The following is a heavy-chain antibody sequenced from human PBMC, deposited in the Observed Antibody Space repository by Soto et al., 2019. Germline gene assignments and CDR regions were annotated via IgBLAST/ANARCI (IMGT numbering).Heavy chain of an antibody. D-gene: IGHD6-13*01. CDR1: GGSLDCYN. CDR3: ARDSTTWFPYYGIDV. J-gene: IGHJ6*01. CDR2: VSGSGST. V-gene: IGHV4-59*01. Sequence: SETLSLSCTFSGGSLDCYNWGWVRQPPGKGLEWIGCVSGSGSTTYNPSLSSRVTISVATSKIQFSLGLNSVTAADTAVYYCARDSTTWFPYYGIDVWGQGTTVTVSS.